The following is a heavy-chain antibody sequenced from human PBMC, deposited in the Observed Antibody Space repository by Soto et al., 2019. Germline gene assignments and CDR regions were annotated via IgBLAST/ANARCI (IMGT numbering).Heavy chain of an antibody. CDR2: IDPSDSYT. CDR1: GYSFTSYW. CDR3: ERRQVAANYDYYGMDV. D-gene: IGHD2-15*01. V-gene: IGHV5-10-1*01. Sequence: PGESLKISCKGSGYSFTSYWISWVRQMPGKGLEWMGRIDPSDSYTNYSPSFQGHVTISADKSISTAYLQWSSLKASDTAMYYSERRQVAANYDYYGMDVWGQGTTLNVSS. J-gene: IGHJ6*02.